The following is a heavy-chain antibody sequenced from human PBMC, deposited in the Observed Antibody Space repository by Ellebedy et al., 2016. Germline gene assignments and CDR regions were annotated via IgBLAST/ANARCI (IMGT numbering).Heavy chain of an antibody. J-gene: IGHJ4*02. CDR1: GGSISNNNC. D-gene: IGHD3-10*01. Sequence: SETLSLXCAVSGGSISNNNCWSWVRQSPGKGLEWIGEIYHSGSTNYNPSLKSRVTMSVDKSKNQFSLKLYSVTAADTAVYYCARDRRGYASGTWDYWGQGTLVTVSS. CDR3: ARDRRGYASGTWDY. V-gene: IGHV4-4*02. CDR2: IYHSGST.